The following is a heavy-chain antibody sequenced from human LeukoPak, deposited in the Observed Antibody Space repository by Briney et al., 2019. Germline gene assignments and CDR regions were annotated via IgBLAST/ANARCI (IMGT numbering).Heavy chain of an antibody. J-gene: IGHJ5*02. CDR3: ARHAAPLILSNWFDP. CDR2: IDPRDSDA. D-gene: IGHD2-15*01. Sequence: GESLRISCKGSGYNFTTYWIGWVRQMSGKGLEWMGIIDPRDSDARYNPAFQGQVTISADKSISTIYLQWNSLKASDTAMYYCARHAAPLILSNWFDPWGQGTLVTVSS. V-gene: IGHV5-51*01. CDR1: GYNFTTYW.